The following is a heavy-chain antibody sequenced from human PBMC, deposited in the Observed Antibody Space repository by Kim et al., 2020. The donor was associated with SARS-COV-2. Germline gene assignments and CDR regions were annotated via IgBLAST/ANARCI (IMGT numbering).Heavy chain of an antibody. CDR3: ARAPIIVAPYYYYGMDV. CDR1: GYTFTSYA. CDR2: INAGNGNT. D-gene: IGHD2-15*01. J-gene: IGHJ6*02. V-gene: IGHV1-3*01. Sequence: ASVKVSCKASGYTFTSYAMHWVRQAPGQRLEWMGWINAGNGNTKYSQKFQGRVTITRDTSASTAYMELSSLRSEDTAVYYCARAPIIVAPYYYYGMDVWGQGTTVTVSS.